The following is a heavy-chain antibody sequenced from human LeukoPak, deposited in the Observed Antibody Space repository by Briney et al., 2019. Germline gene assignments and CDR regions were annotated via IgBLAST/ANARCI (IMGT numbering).Heavy chain of an antibody. CDR3: ARAGPTTGIVGAIED. V-gene: IGHV1-69*05. Sequence: SVKVSCKASGGTFSSYAISWVRQAPGQGLGWMGGIIPIFGTANYAQKFQGRVTITTDESTSTAYMELSSLRSEDTAVYYCARAGPTTGIVGAIEDWGQGTLVTVSS. D-gene: IGHD1-26*01. CDR1: GGTFSSYA. J-gene: IGHJ4*02. CDR2: IIPIFGTA.